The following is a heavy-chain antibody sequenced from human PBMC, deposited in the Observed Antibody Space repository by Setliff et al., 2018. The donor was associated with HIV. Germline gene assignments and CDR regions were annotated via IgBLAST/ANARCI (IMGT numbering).Heavy chain of an antibody. V-gene: IGHV4-59*11. CDR2: IYYSGST. CDR3: ARDRGSYNFWSGLARGDNWFDP. CDR1: GGSISSHY. J-gene: IGHJ5*02. Sequence: SETLSLTCTVSGGSISSHYWSWIRQPPGKGLEWIGYIYYSGSTNYNPSLKSRVTMSVDTSKNQFSLKLSSVTAADTAVYYCARDRGSYNFWSGLARGDNWFDPWGQGTLVTVSS. D-gene: IGHD3-3*01.